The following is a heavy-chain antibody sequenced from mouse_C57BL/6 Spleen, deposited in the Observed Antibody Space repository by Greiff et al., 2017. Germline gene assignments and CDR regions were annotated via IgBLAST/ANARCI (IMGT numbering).Heavy chain of an antibody. D-gene: IGHD1-1*01. CDR1: GYAFTNYL. CDR3: ARSLIYYYGSSNFDY. V-gene: IGHV1-54*01. J-gene: IGHJ2*01. Sequence: QVHVKQSGAELVRPGTSVKVSCKASGYAFTNYLIEWVKQRPGQGLEWIGVINPGSGGTNYNEKFKGKATLTADKSSSTAYMQLSSLTSEDSAVYFCARSLIYYYGSSNFDYWGQGTTLTVSS. CDR2: INPGSGGT.